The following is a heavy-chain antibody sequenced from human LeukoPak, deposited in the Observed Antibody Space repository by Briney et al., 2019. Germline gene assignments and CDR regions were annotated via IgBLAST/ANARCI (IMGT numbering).Heavy chain of an antibody. CDR2: ISYDGSNK. CDR1: GFTFSSYG. CDR3: AKDAAAGRAFDY. V-gene: IGHV3-30*18. D-gene: IGHD6-13*01. Sequence: GGSLRLSCAASGFTFSSYGMHWVRQAPGKGLEWVAVISYDGSNKYYADSVKGRFTISRDNSKNTLYLQMHSLRAEDTAVYYCAKDAAAGRAFDYWGQGTLVTVSS. J-gene: IGHJ4*02.